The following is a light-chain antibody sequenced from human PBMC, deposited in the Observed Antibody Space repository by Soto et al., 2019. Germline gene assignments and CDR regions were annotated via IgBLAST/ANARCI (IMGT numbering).Light chain of an antibody. CDR2: GAS. Sequence: EIVMTQPPATLSVSPGERATLSCRASQSVSTNLAWYQQKPGQAPRLLIYGASTRATGIPARFSGRGSGTEFALTLSSIKSEDFAVYYCQQYNNWPQGTFGQGTKVDIK. CDR1: QSVSTN. J-gene: IGKJ1*01. V-gene: IGKV3-15*01. CDR3: QQYNNWPQGT.